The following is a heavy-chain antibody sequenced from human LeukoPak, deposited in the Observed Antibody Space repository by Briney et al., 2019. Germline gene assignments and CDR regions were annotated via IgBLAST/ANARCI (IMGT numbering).Heavy chain of an antibody. Sequence: ASVKVPCKASGYTFTGYYMHWVRQAPGQGLEWMGWINPNSGGTNYAQKFQGRVTMTRDTSISTAYMELSRLRSDDTAVYYCARDRARWGSKTFGYWGQGTLVTVSS. CDR3: ARDRARWGSKTFGY. V-gene: IGHV1-2*02. CDR2: INPNSGGT. J-gene: IGHJ4*02. CDR1: GYTFTGYY. D-gene: IGHD3-16*01.